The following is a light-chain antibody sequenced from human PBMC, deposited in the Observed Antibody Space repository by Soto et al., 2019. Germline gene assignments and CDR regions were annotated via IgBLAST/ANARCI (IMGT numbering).Light chain of an antibody. CDR2: DAS. V-gene: IGKV3-11*01. CDR3: QQRSNWRT. J-gene: IGKJ2*01. CDR1: QSVDTY. Sequence: EIVLTQSPATLSLSPGERATLSCMASQSVDTYLAWYQQKPGQAPRLLIYDASTRATGIPARFSGSGSGTDFTLTISSLEPEDFAVYYCQQRSNWRTFGQGTKLEIK.